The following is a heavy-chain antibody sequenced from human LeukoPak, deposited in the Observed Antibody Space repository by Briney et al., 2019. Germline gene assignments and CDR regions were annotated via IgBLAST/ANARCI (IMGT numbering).Heavy chain of an antibody. CDR3: ARHGRGHYDILTGYGFGAFDI. CDR1: GGSISSYY. J-gene: IGHJ3*02. CDR2: IYYSGST. V-gene: IGHV4-59*08. Sequence: SETLSLTCTVSGGSISSYYWSWIRQPPGKGLEWIGYIYYSGSTNYNPSLKSRVTISVDTSKNQFSLKLSSVTAADTAVYYCARHGRGHYDILTGYGFGAFDIWGQGTMATVSS. D-gene: IGHD3-9*01.